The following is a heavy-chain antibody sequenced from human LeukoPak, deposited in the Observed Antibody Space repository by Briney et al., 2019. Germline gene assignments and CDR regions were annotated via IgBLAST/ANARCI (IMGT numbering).Heavy chain of an antibody. V-gene: IGHV4-30-2*01. J-gene: IGHJ3*02. D-gene: IGHD2-2*01. CDR2: VDHSGST. CDR3: ARDGHWSSTTDAFDI. CDR1: GGAINSGANY. Sequence: SETLSLTCSVSGGAINSGANYWNWIRQPPGKGLEWIGSVDHSGSTYYKSSLKSRVTISVDRSKNQFSLKLSSVTAADTAVYYCARDGHWSSTTDAFDIWGQGTMVTVSS.